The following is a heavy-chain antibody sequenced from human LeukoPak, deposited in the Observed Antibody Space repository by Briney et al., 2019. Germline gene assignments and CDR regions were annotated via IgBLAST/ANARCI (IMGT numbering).Heavy chain of an antibody. V-gene: IGHV1-69*13. Sequence: GASVKVSCKASGGTFSSYAISWVRQAPGQGLEWMGGIIPIFGTANYAQKFQGRVTITADESTSTAYMEPSSLRSEDTAVYYCARAVYYYDSSGYRESHAFDIWGQGTMVTVSS. D-gene: IGHD3-22*01. J-gene: IGHJ3*02. CDR2: IIPIFGTA. CDR1: GGTFSSYA. CDR3: ARAVYYYDSSGYRESHAFDI.